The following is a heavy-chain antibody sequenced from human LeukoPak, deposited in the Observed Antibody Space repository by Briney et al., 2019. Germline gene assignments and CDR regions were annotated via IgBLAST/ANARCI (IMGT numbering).Heavy chain of an antibody. Sequence: GGSLRLSCAASGFTFSSYGMHWVRQAPGKGLEWVAFIRYDGSNKYYADSVKGRFTISRNNSKNTLYLQMNSLRAEDTAVYYCATLGYCSGGSCYTYYYYYMDVWGKGTTVTISS. CDR3: ATLGYCSGGSCYTYYYYYMDV. CDR1: GFTFSSYG. D-gene: IGHD2-15*01. J-gene: IGHJ6*03. CDR2: IRYDGSNK. V-gene: IGHV3-30*02.